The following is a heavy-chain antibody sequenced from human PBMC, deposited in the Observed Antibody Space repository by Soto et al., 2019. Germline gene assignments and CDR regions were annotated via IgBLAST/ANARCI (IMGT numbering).Heavy chain of an antibody. CDR2: ISYDGSDK. CDR1: GFTFNTFG. Sequence: QEQLVESGGGVVLPGRSLRLSCAASGFTFNTFGMHWVRQAPGKGLEWVAVISYDGSDKYYSDSVRGRFTMSRDNSMNTLYLQMTSLRTEDTAVYYCAKSPNVYCRSYHCYKYYFDYWGQGTLVTVSS. CDR3: AKSPNVYCRSYHCYKYYFDY. V-gene: IGHV3-30*18. J-gene: IGHJ4*02. D-gene: IGHD2-2*01.